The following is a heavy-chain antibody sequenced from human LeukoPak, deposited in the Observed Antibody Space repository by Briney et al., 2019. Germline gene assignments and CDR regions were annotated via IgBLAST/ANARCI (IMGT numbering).Heavy chain of an antibody. CDR3: ARPRNRRYCSSTSCLGDAFDI. D-gene: IGHD2-2*01. Sequence: SETLSLTCTVSGGSISSGDYYWSWIRQPPGKGLEWIGYIYYSGSTYYNPSLKSRVTISVDTSKNQFSLKLSSVTAADTAVYYCARPRNRRYCSSTSCLGDAFDIWGQGTMVTVSS. CDR1: GGSISSGDYY. CDR2: IYYSGST. V-gene: IGHV4-30-4*08. J-gene: IGHJ3*02.